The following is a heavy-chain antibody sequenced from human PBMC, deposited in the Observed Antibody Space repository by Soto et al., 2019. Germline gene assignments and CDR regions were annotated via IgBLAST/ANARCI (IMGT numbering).Heavy chain of an antibody. Sequence: QVQLQQWGAGLLKPSETLSLTCAVYGGSFSGYYWSWIRQPPGKGLEWIGEINHSGSTNYNPSLKSRVTISVDTSKNQFSLKLSSVTAADTAVYYCARDGSGSYWGTNNWFDPWGQGTLVTVSS. CDR2: INHSGST. CDR3: ARDGSGSYWGTNNWFDP. J-gene: IGHJ5*02. CDR1: GGSFSGYY. V-gene: IGHV4-34*01. D-gene: IGHD3-10*01.